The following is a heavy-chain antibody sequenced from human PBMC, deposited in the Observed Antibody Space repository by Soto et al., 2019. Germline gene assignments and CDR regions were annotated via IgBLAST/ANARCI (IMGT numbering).Heavy chain of an antibody. CDR3: TTEYSSGWYDS. CDR2: IKSKTDGGTT. V-gene: IGHV3-15*01. CDR1: GFTFSNAW. J-gene: IGHJ4*02. Sequence: EVQLVESGGGLVQPGGSLRLSCAASGFTFSNAWMSWVRQAPGKGLECVGRIKSKTDGGTTDYAAPVKGRFTISRDDSKNTLYLQMNSLKTEDTAVYYCTTEYSSGWYDSWGQGTLVTVSS. D-gene: IGHD6-19*01.